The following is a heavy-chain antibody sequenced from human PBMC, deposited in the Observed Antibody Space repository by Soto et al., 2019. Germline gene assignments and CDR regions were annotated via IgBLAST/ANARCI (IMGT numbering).Heavy chain of an antibody. CDR2: IYSGGST. V-gene: IGHV3-53*04. J-gene: IGHJ6*02. CDR3: ARETKNYYGSGSYYYGMDV. Sequence: EVQLVESGGGLVQPGGSLRLSCAASGFTVSSNYMSWVRQAPGKGLEWVSVIYSGGSTYYADSVKGRFTISRHNSKNTLYRQMNSRRAEDTAVYYCARETKNYYGSGSYYYGMDVWGQGTTVTVSS. D-gene: IGHD3-10*01. CDR1: GFTVSSNY.